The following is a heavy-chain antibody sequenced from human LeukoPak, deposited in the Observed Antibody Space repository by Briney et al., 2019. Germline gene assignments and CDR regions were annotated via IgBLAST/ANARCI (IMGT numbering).Heavy chain of an antibody. CDR2: INPNSGGT. D-gene: IGHD6-13*01. CDR3: ARDRSIASGRERPKGIAALKQYYYGMDV. J-gene: IGHJ6*02. V-gene: IGHV1-2*04. CDR1: GYTFTGYY. Sequence: GASVKVSCKASGYTFTGYYMHWMRQAPGQGLEWMGWINPNSGGTNYAQKFQGWVTMTRDTSISTAYMELSRLRSDDTAVYYCARDRSIASGRERPKGIAALKQYYYGMDVWGQGTTVTVSS.